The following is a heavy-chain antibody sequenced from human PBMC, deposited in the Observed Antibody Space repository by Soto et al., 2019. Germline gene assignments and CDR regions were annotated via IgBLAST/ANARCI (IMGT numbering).Heavy chain of an antibody. V-gene: IGHV1-69*13. J-gene: IGHJ6*02. D-gene: IGHD5-18*01. CDR1: GGTFSSYA. CDR2: IIPIFGTA. CDR3: ARDHQPSGYSYGYYYYYGMDV. Sequence: SVKVSCKASGGTFSSYAISWVRQAPGQGLEWMGGIIPIFGTANYAQKFQGRVTITADESTSTAYMELSSLRSEDTAVYCCARDHQPSGYSYGYYYYYGMDVWGQGTTVTVSS.